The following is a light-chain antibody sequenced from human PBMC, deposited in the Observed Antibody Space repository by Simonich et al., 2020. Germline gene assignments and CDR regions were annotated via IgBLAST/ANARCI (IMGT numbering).Light chain of an antibody. CDR3: QQYYSTPYT. Sequence: DIVMTQSQDSLAVSLGARATINCKSSQNVLYSTNNKNYLTWYQQKPGQPPKLLIYWASTRESGVPNRFSGSGSGTDFTLTISSLQAEDVAVYYCQQYYSTPYTFGQGTKLEIK. J-gene: IGKJ2*01. V-gene: IGKV4-1*01. CDR1: QNVLYSTNNKNY. CDR2: WAS.